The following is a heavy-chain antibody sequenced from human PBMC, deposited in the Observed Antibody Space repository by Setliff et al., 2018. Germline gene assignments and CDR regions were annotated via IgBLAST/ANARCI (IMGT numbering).Heavy chain of an antibody. CDR1: GGSISSRSYY. D-gene: IGHD3-10*01. J-gene: IGHJ6*02. CDR3: ARVSSYGSGSYYYYYYGMDV. V-gene: IGHV4-39*07. CDR2: IYYSGST. Sequence: SETLSLTCTVSGGSISSRSYYWGWNRQPPGKGLEWIGSIYYSGSTYYKPSLKSRATISVDTSKNQFSLKLSSVTAADTAVYYCARVSSYGSGSYYYYYYGMDVWGQGTTVTVSS.